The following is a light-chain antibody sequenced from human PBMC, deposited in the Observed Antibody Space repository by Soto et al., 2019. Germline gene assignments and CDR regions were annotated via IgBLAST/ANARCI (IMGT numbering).Light chain of an antibody. CDR3: QQYNNWPYT. Sequence: EIVMTQSPATLSVSPGESATLSCRASQSVSSNLAWYQQKPGQAPTLLIYGASTRATGIPARFSGSGSGTEFNLTISSLQAEDFAVYYCQQYNNWPYTFGQGTKLEIK. J-gene: IGKJ2*01. CDR1: QSVSSN. V-gene: IGKV3-15*01. CDR2: GAS.